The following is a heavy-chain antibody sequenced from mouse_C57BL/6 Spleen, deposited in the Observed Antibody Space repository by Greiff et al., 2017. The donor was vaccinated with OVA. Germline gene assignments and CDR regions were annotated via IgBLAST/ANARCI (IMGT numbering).Heavy chain of an antibody. V-gene: IGHV1-9*01. CDR2: ILPGSGST. J-gene: IGHJ2*01. Sequence: QVQLKQSGAELMKPGASVKLSCKAPGYTFTGYWIEWVKQRPGHGLEWIGEILPGSGSTTYNEKFKGKATFTATTSSNTAYMQLSGLTTEYSSIYYCARSDTTAPSDYWGQGTTLTVSS. D-gene: IGHD1-2*01. CDR3: ARSDTTAPSDY. CDR1: GYTFTGYW.